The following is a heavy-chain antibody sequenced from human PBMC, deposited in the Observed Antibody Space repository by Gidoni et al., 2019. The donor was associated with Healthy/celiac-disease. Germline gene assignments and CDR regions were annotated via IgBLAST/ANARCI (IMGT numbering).Heavy chain of an antibody. CDR3: ARRRGIVVVTPWDY. D-gene: IGHD3-22*01. CDR1: GGSISNSSYY. V-gene: IGHV4-39*01. J-gene: IGHJ4*02. CDR2: IYYSGST. Sequence: QPQLQESGPGLVKPSETLSPTCPVPGGSISNSSYYWGWIRQPPGKGLEWIGSIYYSGSTNCNPALKSRVTISVDTSKNQFSLKLSSVTAADTAVYYCARRRGIVVVTPWDYWGQGTLVTVSS.